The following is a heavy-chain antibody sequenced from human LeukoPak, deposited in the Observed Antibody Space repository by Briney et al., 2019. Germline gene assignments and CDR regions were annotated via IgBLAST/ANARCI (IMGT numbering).Heavy chain of an antibody. D-gene: IGHD1-26*01. CDR1: GFMFSNYN. Sequence: PGGSLRLSCAASGFMFSNYNMNWVRQAQGKGLEWVSYISSNISNIYYADSVKARFTISRDNAKKSVYLQMNSLRGENTAVFYCAFSGSYGVYWGQGTLVTVSS. J-gene: IGHJ4*02. V-gene: IGHV3-48*01. CDR3: AFSGSYGVY. CDR2: ISSNISNI.